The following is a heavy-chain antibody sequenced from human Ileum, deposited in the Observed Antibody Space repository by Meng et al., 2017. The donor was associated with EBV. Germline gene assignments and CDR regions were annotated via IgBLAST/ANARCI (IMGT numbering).Heavy chain of an antibody. Sequence: QVQLQESGPGLVKPSETPSLTCAVAGGSISRSYWWSWVRQPPGKGLEWIGETSHSGSTNYSPSLKSRVTISLDKSKNQLSLKLNSVTAADTAVYYCASSDYYRSDYWGQGTLVTVSS. CDR1: GGSISRSYW. V-gene: IGHV4-4*02. D-gene: IGHD3-22*01. CDR2: TSHSGST. J-gene: IGHJ4*02. CDR3: ASSDYYRSDY.